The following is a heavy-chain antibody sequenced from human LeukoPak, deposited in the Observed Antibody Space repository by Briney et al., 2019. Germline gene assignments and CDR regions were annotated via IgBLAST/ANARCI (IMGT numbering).Heavy chain of an antibody. CDR2: IYPGDSDT. CDR1: GYSFTSYY. CDR3: ARPDDYGGKPAAFDI. J-gene: IGHJ3*02. D-gene: IGHD4-23*01. Sequence: GESLKISCKGSGYSFTSYYIGWVRQMPGKGLEWMGIIYPGDSDTTYSPSFQGQVTISADKSISTAYLQWSSLKASDTAMYYCARPDDYGGKPAAFDIWGQGTMVTVSS. V-gene: IGHV5-51*01.